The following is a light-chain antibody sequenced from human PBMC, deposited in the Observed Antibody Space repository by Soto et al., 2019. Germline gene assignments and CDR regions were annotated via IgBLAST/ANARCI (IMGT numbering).Light chain of an antibody. Sequence: EILLTQSPGTLSLSPGERATLSCRASQSVSPSSLAWYQQRPGQSPRLLIYGASSRATGIPDRFSGRGSGTDFTLIFSRLEPEDFAVYYCQQFAGSFXGGTKVDIK. CDR2: GAS. V-gene: IGKV3-20*01. CDR1: QSVSPSS. CDR3: QQFAGS. J-gene: IGKJ4*02.